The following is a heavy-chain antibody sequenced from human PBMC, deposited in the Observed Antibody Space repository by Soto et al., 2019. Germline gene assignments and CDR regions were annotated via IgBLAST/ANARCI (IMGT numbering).Heavy chain of an antibody. D-gene: IGHD6-13*01. CDR3: ARSKSPYSSSWYSYYYYGMDV. J-gene: IGHJ6*02. V-gene: IGHV4-39*01. Sequence: LSLTCTVSGGSISSSSYYWGWIRQPPGKGLEWIGSIYYSGSTYYNPSLKSRVTISVDTSKNQFSLKLSSVTAADTAVYYCARSKSPYSSSWYSYYYYGMDVWGQGTTVTVSS. CDR1: GGSISSSSYY. CDR2: IYYSGST.